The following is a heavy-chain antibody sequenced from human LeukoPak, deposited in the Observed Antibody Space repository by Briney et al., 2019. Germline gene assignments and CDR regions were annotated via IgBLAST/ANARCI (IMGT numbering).Heavy chain of an antibody. CDR1: GGSFGGYY. Sequence: SETLSLTCAVYGGSFGGYYWSWIRQPPGKGLEWIGEINHSGSTNYNPSLKSRVTISVDTSKNQFSLKLSSVTAADTAVYYCARVRNLRNWFDPWGQGTLVTVSS. CDR3: ARVRNLRNWFDP. CDR2: INHSGST. J-gene: IGHJ5*02. V-gene: IGHV4-34*01.